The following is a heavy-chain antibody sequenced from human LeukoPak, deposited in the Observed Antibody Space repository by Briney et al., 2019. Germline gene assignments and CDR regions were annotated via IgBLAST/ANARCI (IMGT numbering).Heavy chain of an antibody. V-gene: IGHV1-2*02. Sequence: ASVKVSCKASGYTFTGYYMHWVRQAPGQGLEWMGWINPNSGGTNYAQKFQGRVTMTRDTSISTAYMELSRLRSDDTAVYYCARRIQPYYYDSSGYFPFGYWGQGTLVTVSS. CDR3: ARRIQPYYYDSSGYFPFGY. CDR2: INPNSGGT. J-gene: IGHJ4*02. D-gene: IGHD3-22*01. CDR1: GYTFTGYY.